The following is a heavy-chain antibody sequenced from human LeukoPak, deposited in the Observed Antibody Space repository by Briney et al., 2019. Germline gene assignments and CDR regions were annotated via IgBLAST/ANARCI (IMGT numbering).Heavy chain of an antibody. CDR1: GFTFSNYW. D-gene: IGHD3-16*02. CDR3: ARSYDYIWGTYRPFYYFDY. J-gene: IGHJ4*02. V-gene: IGHV3-7*01. Sequence: GGSLRLSCATSGFTFSNYWMTWVRQAPGKGLEWVASIREDGSEKDYVDSVKGRFTISRDNAKNSLYLQMNSLRAEDTAVYYCARSYDYIWGTYRPFYYFDYWGQGTVVTVSS. CDR2: IREDGSEK.